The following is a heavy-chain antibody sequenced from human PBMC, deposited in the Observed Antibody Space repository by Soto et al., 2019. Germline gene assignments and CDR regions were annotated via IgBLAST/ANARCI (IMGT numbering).Heavy chain of an antibody. D-gene: IGHD1-26*01. CDR3: ARPPYSASYYYFDQ. J-gene: IGHJ4*02. Sequence: EFLKISCKASGYSFTSYWIGWVRQIPGKGLEWMGIIYPGDSDTIYSPSFQGQVTISADKSISTAYLQWNSLKASYTAMYYCARPPYSASYYYFDQWGQGTPVTVSS. CDR1: GYSFTSYW. CDR2: IYPGDSDT. V-gene: IGHV5-51*01.